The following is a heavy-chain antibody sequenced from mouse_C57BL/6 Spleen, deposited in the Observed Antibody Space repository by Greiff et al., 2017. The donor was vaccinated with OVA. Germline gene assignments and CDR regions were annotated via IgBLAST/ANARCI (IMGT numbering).Heavy chain of an antibody. CDR1: GYAFSSSW. CDR2: IYPGDGDT. J-gene: IGHJ2*01. CDR3: AREDGGDY. Sequence: QVQLKESGPELVKPGASVKISCKASGYAFSSSWMNWVKQRPGKGLEWIGRIYPGDGDTNYNGKFKGKATLTADKSSSTAYMQLSSLTSEDSAVYFCAREDGGDYWGQGTTLTVSS. V-gene: IGHV1-82*01.